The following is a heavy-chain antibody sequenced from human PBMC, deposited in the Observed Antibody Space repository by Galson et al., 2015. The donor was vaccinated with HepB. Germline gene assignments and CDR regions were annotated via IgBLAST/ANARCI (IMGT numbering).Heavy chain of an antibody. Sequence: SVKVSCKASGYTFTSYAMHWVRQAPGQRLEWMGWINAGNVNTKYSQKFQGRVTITRDTSASTAYMELSSLTSEDTAVYYCARSYSSSWWLADYWGQGTLVTVSS. D-gene: IGHD6-13*01. CDR3: ARSYSSSWWLADY. CDR1: GYTFTSYA. J-gene: IGHJ4*02. CDR2: INAGNVNT. V-gene: IGHV1-3*01.